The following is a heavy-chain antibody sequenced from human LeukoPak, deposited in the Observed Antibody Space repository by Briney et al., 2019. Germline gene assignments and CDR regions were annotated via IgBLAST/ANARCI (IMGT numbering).Heavy chain of an antibody. CDR2: VDTSGST. CDR1: GGSISSFY. Sequence: SETLSLTCAVSGGSISSFYWSWVRQSAGKGLEWIGRVDTSGSTHYNPSLGSRVTMSLDTSNNQFSLKLSSVTVADTAVYYCARGLGGASYYMDVWAKGPRSPSP. V-gene: IGHV4-4*07. CDR3: ARGLGGASYYMDV. J-gene: IGHJ6*03. D-gene: IGHD3-16*01.